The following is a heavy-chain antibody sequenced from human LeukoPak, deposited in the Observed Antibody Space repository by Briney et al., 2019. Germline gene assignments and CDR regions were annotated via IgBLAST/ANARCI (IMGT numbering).Heavy chain of an antibody. CDR3: ARGRNYYDSSGYYYVTHFDY. J-gene: IGHJ4*02. D-gene: IGHD3-22*01. CDR2: IYYSGST. Sequence: PSETLSLTCTVSGGSISSYYWSWIRQPPGKGLEWIGYIYYSGSTNYNPSLKSRVTIPVDTSKNQFSLKLSSVTAADTAVYYCARGRNYYDSSGYYYVTHFDYWGQGTLVTVSS. CDR1: GGSISSYY. V-gene: IGHV4-59*01.